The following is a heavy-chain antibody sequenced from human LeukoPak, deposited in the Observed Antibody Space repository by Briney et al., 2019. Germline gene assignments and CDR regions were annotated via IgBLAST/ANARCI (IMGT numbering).Heavy chain of an antibody. CDR3: AKDLPPSIQQQPDY. CDR1: GFTFSSYS. CDR2: ISSSSSTI. J-gene: IGHJ4*02. Sequence: GGSLRLSCAASGFTFSSYSMNWVRQAPGKGLEWVSYISSSSSTIYYADSVKGRFTISRDNSKNTLYLQMNSLRAEDTAVYYCAKDLPPSIQQQPDYWGQGTLVTVSS. V-gene: IGHV3-48*01. D-gene: IGHD6-13*01.